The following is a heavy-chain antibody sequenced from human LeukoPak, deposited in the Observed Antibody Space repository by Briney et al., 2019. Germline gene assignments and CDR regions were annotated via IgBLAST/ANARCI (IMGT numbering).Heavy chain of an antibody. CDR1: GFIFSSYW. D-gene: IGHD1-1*01. CDR2: IKQDGSEK. CDR3: AKDGPNWNDDEVYVYYYYYMDV. Sequence: PGGSLRLSCAASGFIFSSYWMSWVRQAPGKGLEWVANIKQDGSEKYYVDSVKGRFTISRDNSKNTLYLQMNSLRAEDTAVYYCAKDGPNWNDDEVYVYYYYYMDVWGKGTTVTISS. J-gene: IGHJ6*03. V-gene: IGHV3-7*01.